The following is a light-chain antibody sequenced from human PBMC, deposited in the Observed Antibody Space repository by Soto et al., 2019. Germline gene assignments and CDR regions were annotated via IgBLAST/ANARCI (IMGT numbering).Light chain of an antibody. CDR1: QSVRGSY. V-gene: IGKV3-20*01. Sequence: EMVLTQSPGTLSLSPGERATLSCSASQSVRGSYLAWYQQKPGQAPRLLIFGAASRATGIPDRFSGRGSGTDFTLTISRLEPEDFAVYYCQQYGSSSTFGQGTKVDIK. J-gene: IGKJ1*01. CDR3: QQYGSSST. CDR2: GAA.